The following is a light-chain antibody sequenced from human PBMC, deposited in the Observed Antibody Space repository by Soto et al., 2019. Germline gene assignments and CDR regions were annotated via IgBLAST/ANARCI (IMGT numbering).Light chain of an antibody. CDR1: NSNIGNNS. Sequence: QSVLTQPPSVSAAPGQKVTISCSGSNSNIGNNSVSWYQQLPGTAPRLLIYDNNNRPSGTPDRFSGSKSGTSATLGITGLQTGDEADYYCGTWDSSLSAVVFGGGTKLTVL. J-gene: IGLJ2*01. V-gene: IGLV1-51*01. CDR2: DNN. CDR3: GTWDSSLSAVV.